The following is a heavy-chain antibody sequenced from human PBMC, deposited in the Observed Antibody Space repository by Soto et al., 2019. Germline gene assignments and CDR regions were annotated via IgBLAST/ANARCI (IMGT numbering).Heavy chain of an antibody. V-gene: IGHV1-3*01. Sequence: ASVKVGCKASGYTFTSYAMHWVRQAPGQRLEWMGWINAGNGNTKYSQKFQGRVTITRDTSASTAYMELSSLRSEDTAVYYCATTRHCSGGSCLNNAFDIWGQGTMVTVSS. CDR1: GYTFTSYA. CDR2: INAGNGNT. D-gene: IGHD2-15*01. CDR3: ATTRHCSGGSCLNNAFDI. J-gene: IGHJ3*02.